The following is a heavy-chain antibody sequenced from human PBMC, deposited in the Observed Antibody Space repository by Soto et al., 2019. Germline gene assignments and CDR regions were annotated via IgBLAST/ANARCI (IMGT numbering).Heavy chain of an antibody. J-gene: IGHJ4*02. D-gene: IGHD3-3*01. V-gene: IGHV3-30*04. Sequence: GGSLRLSCAASGFTFSFYAMHWVRQAPGKGLEWVAVISYNGRNKHYVDSVKGRFTISRDNSKNTLYLQMNSLRAEDTAVYYCAKDLLEHYDFWSGYPAFFDYWGQGTLVTVSS. CDR2: ISYNGRNK. CDR1: GFTFSFYA. CDR3: AKDLLEHYDFWSGYPAFFDY.